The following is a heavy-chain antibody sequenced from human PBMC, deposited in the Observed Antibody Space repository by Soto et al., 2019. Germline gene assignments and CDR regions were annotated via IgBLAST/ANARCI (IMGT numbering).Heavy chain of an antibody. CDR1: GGTFSSYT. Sequence: ASVEVSCKASGGTFSSYTISWVRQAPGQGLEWMGRIIPILGIANYAQKFQGRVTITADKSTSTAYMELSSLRSEDTAVYYCARDPSGYDLPAYWGQGTLVTVSS. CDR3: ARDPSGYDLPAY. V-gene: IGHV1-69*04. CDR2: IIPILGIA. D-gene: IGHD5-12*01. J-gene: IGHJ4*02.